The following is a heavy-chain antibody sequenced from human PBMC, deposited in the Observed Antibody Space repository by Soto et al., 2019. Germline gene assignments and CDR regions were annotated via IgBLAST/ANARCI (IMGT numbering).Heavy chain of an antibody. V-gene: IGHV4-31*01. D-gene: IGHD2-21*02. J-gene: IGHJ6*02. Sequence: QVQLQESGPGLVKPSQTLSLTCTVSGGSISSGGYYWSWIRQHPGKGLEWIGYIYYSGNTYYNPYLKSIVTISVDTSKNQFSLKLSSVTAADTAVYYCARVCGGDCNNGMDVWGQGTTVTVSS. CDR2: IYYSGNT. CDR1: GGSISSGGYY. CDR3: ARVCGGDCNNGMDV.